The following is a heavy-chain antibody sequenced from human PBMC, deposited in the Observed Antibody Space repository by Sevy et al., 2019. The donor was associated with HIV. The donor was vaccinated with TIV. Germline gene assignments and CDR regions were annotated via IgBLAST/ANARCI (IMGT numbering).Heavy chain of an antibody. J-gene: IGHJ4*02. D-gene: IGHD4-17*01. CDR1: GFTLNNYA. V-gene: IGHV3-23*01. CDR3: AKDSYVDNTLFDY. Sequence: GGSLRLSCAASGFTLNNYAMNWVRQAPGKGLEWVSGISVSGGSPYYAYSVKGRFTISRDNSKNTLYLQMNSLRAEDTAVYYCAKDSYVDNTLFDYWGQGTLVTVSS. CDR2: ISVSGGSP.